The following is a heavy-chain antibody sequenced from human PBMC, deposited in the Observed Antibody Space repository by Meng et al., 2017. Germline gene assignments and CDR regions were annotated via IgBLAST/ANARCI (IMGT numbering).Heavy chain of an antibody. V-gene: IGHV1-2*06. CDR3: ARGPNRWTGFDY. Sequence: VKLGQSGAEVKKPGASVKVSCKAAGYTFTGYYMHWVRQAPGQGLEWMGRINPNSGGTNYAQKFQGRVTMTRDTSISTAYMELSRLRSDDTAVYYCARGPNRWTGFDYWGQGTLVTVSS. D-gene: IGHD3/OR15-3a*01. J-gene: IGHJ4*02. CDR1: GYTFTGYY. CDR2: INPNSGGT.